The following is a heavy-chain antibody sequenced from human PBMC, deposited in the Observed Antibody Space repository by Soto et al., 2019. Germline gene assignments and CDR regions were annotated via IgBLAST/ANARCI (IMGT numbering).Heavy chain of an antibody. CDR2: IDYDGTTT. J-gene: IGHJ4*02. CDR1: GFAFDSYW. Sequence: PGGSLRLSCAASGFAFDSYWMHWVRQVPGERPVWVSRIDYDGTTTTYADFVKGRFTISRDNAKNTLYLQMNNLRAEDTAVYYCTRGPRPSSAGTGAYWGQGTQVTVSS. D-gene: IGHD3-10*01. CDR3: TRGPRPSSAGTGAY. V-gene: IGHV3-74*01.